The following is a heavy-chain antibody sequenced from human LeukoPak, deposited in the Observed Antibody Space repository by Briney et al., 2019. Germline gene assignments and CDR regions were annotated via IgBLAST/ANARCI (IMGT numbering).Heavy chain of an antibody. J-gene: IGHJ4*02. Sequence: GGSLRLSCAASGFTFSSYAMSWVRPAPGKGLEWVSAISSGGDNTYYADSVKGRLTISRDNSKNTLYVQMTSLRAEDTAVYYCAREDATMVLSLDYWGQGALVTVSS. CDR2: ISSGGDNT. D-gene: IGHD5-18*01. V-gene: IGHV3-23*01. CDR3: AREDATMVLSLDY. CDR1: GFTFSSYA.